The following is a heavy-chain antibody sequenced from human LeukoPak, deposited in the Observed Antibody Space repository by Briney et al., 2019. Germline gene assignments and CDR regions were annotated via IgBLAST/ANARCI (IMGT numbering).Heavy chain of an antibody. CDR3: TRVGSSWYD. CDR1: GGSISSYY. J-gene: IGHJ4*02. CDR2: INADGSST. V-gene: IGHV3-74*01. Sequence: PSETLSLTCTVSGGSISSYYWSWIRQPPGKGLEWVSRINADGSSTTYADSVKGRFTISRDNAKNMEYLQMNSLRAEDTAVYYCTRVGSSWYDWGQGTLVTVSS. D-gene: IGHD6-13*01.